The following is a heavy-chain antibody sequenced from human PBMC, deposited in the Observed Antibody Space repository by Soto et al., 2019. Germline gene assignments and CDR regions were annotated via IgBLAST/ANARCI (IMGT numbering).Heavy chain of an antibody. J-gene: IGHJ3*02. V-gene: IGHV3-23*01. D-gene: IGHD2-2*01. CDR3: AKVARYQLPMGDAFDI. Sequence: QPGGSLRLSCAASGFTFSSYAMSWVRQAPGKGLEWVSAISGSGGSTYYADSVKGRFTISRDNSKNTLYLQMNSLRAEDTAVYYCAKVARYQLPMGDAFDIWGQGTMVTVSS. CDR2: ISGSGGST. CDR1: GFTFSSYA.